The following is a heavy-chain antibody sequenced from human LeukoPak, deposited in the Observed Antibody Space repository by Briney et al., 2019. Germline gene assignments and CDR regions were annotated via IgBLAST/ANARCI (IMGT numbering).Heavy chain of an antibody. D-gene: IGHD2-15*01. V-gene: IGHV3-7*01. CDR2: IKQDGSEK. CDR3: ARDKVVGATYLDY. CDR1: GFTFSSYW. Sequence: PGGSLRLSCAASGFTFSSYWMSWVRQAPGKGLEWVANIKQDGSEKYYVDSAKGRFTISRDNAKNSVYLQMNSLRAEDTAVYYCARDKVVGATYLDYWGQGTLVTASS. J-gene: IGHJ4*02.